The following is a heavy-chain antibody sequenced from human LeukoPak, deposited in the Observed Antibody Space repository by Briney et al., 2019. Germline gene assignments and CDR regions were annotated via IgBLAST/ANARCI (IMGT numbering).Heavy chain of an antibody. D-gene: IGHD5-24*01. CDR2: IYSGGST. Sequence: ETPSLTCAVSGGSISSGGYYWSWIRQPPGKGLEWVSVIYSGGSTYYADSVKGRFTISRDNSKNTLYLQMNSLRAEDTAVYYCARGPSMATNYYFDYWGQGTLVTVSS. J-gene: IGHJ4*02. CDR1: GGSISSGGYY. V-gene: IGHV3-66*01. CDR3: ARGPSMATNYYFDY.